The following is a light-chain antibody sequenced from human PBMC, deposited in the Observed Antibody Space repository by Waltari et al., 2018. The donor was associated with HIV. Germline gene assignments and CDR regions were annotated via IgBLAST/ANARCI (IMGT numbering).Light chain of an antibody. CDR1: QNIIGY. Sequence: DIQMTQSPSSLSASVGDGVTITCRARQNIIGYLAWFQQKPGKVPRLLISAASTLESGVPSRFSAIGSGTEFTLTISSLQPEDVATYYCQNYNTAPFTFGPGTKVDVK. V-gene: IGKV1-27*01. CDR2: AAS. CDR3: QNYNTAPFT. J-gene: IGKJ3*01.